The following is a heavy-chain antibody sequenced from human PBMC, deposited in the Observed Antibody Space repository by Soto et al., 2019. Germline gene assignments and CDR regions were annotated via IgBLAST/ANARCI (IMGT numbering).Heavy chain of an antibody. J-gene: IGHJ4*02. Sequence: QGTLVESGGGVVQPGRSLRLSCAASGFTFSSYAMHWVRQAPGKGLEWVAVISYDESNRYYADSVKGRFTISRDNSKNTLYLQMNSLRAEDTAVYYCAREALPYYFDYWGQGTLVTVSS. CDR1: GFTFSSYA. CDR3: AREALPYYFDY. CDR2: ISYDESNR. V-gene: IGHV3-30-3*01.